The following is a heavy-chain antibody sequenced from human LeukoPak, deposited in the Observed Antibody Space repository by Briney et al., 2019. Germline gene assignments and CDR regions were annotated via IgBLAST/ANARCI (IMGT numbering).Heavy chain of an antibody. J-gene: IGHJ4*02. CDR1: GFTFSSYA. CDR2: ISGGGSST. CDR3: VTGASRFYFES. V-gene: IGHV3-23*01. D-gene: IGHD1-26*01. Sequence: PGGSLRLSCAVSGFTFSSYAMNWVRQPPGKGLEWVSSISGGGSSTNYADSVKGRSTISRDNSKDTLSLQMNNLRAEDTAVYYCVTGASRFYFESWGQGTLVTVSS.